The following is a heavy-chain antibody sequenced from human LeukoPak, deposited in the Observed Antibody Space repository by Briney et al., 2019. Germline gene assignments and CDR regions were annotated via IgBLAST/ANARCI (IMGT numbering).Heavy chain of an antibody. CDR2: IYSGGST. Sequence: GGSLRLSCAASGFTVSSNYMSWVRQAPGKGLEWVSVIYSGGSTYYADSVKGRFTISRDNSKNTLYFQMNSLRAEDTAVYYCAKDHSTYYHDSRTLDYWGQGTLVTVSS. V-gene: IGHV3-66*01. CDR1: GFTVSSNY. CDR3: AKDHSTYYHDSRTLDY. D-gene: IGHD3-22*01. J-gene: IGHJ4*02.